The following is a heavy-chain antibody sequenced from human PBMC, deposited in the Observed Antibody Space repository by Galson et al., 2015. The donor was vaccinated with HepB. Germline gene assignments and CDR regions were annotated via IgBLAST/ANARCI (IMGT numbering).Heavy chain of an antibody. V-gene: IGHV1-18*01. J-gene: IGHJ6*02. CDR2: ISKANR. CDR1: GYIFTDYG. D-gene: IGHD2-2*01. CDR3: ARGIVPSASEFGYDYYGMDV. Sequence: SVKVSCKASGYIFTDYGITWVRQAPGQGLEWMGWISKANRKYAQKVQGRLTMTTDTSTTTAYMELRSLRSDDTAVYYCARGIVPSASEFGYDYYGMDVWGQGTTVTVSS.